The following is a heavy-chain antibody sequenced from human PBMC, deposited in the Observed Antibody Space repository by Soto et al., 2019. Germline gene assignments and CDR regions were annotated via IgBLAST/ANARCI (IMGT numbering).Heavy chain of an antibody. V-gene: IGHV1-46*01. CDR3: GGGNDAAFDI. Sequence: ASVKVSCKASGYTFTSYYMHWVRQAPGQGLEWMGIINPSGGSTSYAQKFQGRVTMTRDTSTSTAYMELSSLRFEDTAVYYCGGGNDAAFDIWGQGTMVTVSS. J-gene: IGHJ3*02. D-gene: IGHD1-1*01. CDR1: GYTFTSYY. CDR2: INPSGGST.